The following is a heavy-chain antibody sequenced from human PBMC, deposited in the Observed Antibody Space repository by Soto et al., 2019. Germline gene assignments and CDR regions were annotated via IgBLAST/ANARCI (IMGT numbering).Heavy chain of an antibody. CDR2: IYYSGAT. V-gene: IGHV4-39*01. D-gene: IGHD2-15*01. J-gene: IGHJ4*02. CDR3: ATRIVGYCPSGSCFSERYYFDY. Sequence: PSETLSLTCIVSGASISSSSYYWGWIRQPPGKGLEWIGTIYYSGATYYNPSLKSRVTMSVDTSKNQFSLKVSSVTAADTAVYYCATRIVGYCPSGSCFSERYYFDYWGQGALVTVSS. CDR1: GASISSSSYY.